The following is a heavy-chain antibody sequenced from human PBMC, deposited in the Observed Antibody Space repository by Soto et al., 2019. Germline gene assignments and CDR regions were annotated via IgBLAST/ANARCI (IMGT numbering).Heavy chain of an antibody. Sequence: QVQLVESGGGVVQPGRSLRLSCAASGFTFSSYAMHWVRQAPGNGLEWVAVISYDGSNKYYADSVKGRFTISRDNSKNTLYLQMNSLRAEDTAVYYCARVKSRSWYGLDGPYYYGMDVWGQGTTVTVSS. CDR3: ARVKSRSWYGLDGPYYYGMDV. J-gene: IGHJ6*02. CDR1: GFTFSSYA. CDR2: ISYDGSNK. V-gene: IGHV3-30-3*01. D-gene: IGHD6-13*01.